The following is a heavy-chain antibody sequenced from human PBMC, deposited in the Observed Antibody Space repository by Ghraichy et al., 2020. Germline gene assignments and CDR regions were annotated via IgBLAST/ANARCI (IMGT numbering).Heavy chain of an antibody. V-gene: IGHV4-59*08. J-gene: IGHJ2*01. CDR2: IYYSGST. CDR1: GGSISSYY. CDR3: ARPSSYSSGWYYNWYFDL. D-gene: IGHD6-19*01. Sequence: SETLSLTCTVSGGSISSYYWSWIRQPPGKGLEWIGYIYYSGSTNYNPSLKSRVTISVDTSKNQFSLKLSSVTAADTAVYYCARPSSYSSGWYYNWYFDLWGRGTLVTVSS.